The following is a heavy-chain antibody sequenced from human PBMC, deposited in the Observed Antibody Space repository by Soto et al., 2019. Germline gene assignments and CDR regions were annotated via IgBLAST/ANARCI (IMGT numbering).Heavy chain of an antibody. V-gene: IGHV4-30-4*01. Sequence: SETLSLTCTVTSGSNSSGDYYWSWIRQPPGKGLEWIGYIYHTGRDYYEPSLKSRATISIDTSKNQFSLKLNSVTAADTAIYFCARSMVRGGWFDSWGQGTLVNVSS. CDR3: ARSMVRGGWFDS. J-gene: IGHJ5*01. CDR2: IYHTGRD. D-gene: IGHD3-10*01. CDR1: SGSNSSGDYY.